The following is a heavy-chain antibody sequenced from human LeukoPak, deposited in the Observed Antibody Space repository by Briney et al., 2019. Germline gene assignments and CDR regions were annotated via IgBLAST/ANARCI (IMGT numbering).Heavy chain of an antibody. CDR1: GFTFSSYG. CDR3: AKPGGPGIAARGAFEL. Sequence: GGSLRLSCAASGFTFSSYGTHWVRQAPGKGLEWVAVISYDGSNKYYADSVKGRFTISRDNSKNTLYLEMNSVRAEDTALYYCAKPGGPGIAARGAFELWGQETMVTVSS. CDR2: ISYDGSNK. V-gene: IGHV3-30*18. D-gene: IGHD6-25*01. J-gene: IGHJ3*01.